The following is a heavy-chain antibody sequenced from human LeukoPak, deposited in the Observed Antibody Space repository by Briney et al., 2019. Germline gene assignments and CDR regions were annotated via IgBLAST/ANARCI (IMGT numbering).Heavy chain of an antibody. Sequence: GGSLRLSCAASGFTFSSYAMSWVRQAPGKGLEWVSAISGSGGSTYYADSVKGRFTISRDNSKNTLYLQMNSLRAEDTAVYYCAKDSGSGSYSKPEPYYYYGMDVWGQGTTVTVSS. CDR2: ISGSGGST. CDR1: GFTFSSYA. V-gene: IGHV3-23*01. J-gene: IGHJ6*02. CDR3: AKDSGSGSYSKPEPYYYYGMDV. D-gene: IGHD3-10*01.